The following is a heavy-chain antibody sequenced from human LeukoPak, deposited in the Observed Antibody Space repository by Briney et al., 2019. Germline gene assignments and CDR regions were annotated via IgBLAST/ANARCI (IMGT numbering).Heavy chain of an antibody. D-gene: IGHD1-26*01. V-gene: IGHV4-30-2*01. Sequence: SETLSLTCTVSGGSISSGGYYWSWLRQPPGKGLEWIGYIYHSGSTYYNPSLKSRVTISVDRSKNQFSLKLSSVTAADTAVYYCARDGEASGSYSPSVYYYYYMDVWGKGTTVTVSS. CDR1: GGSISSGGYY. CDR3: ARDGEASGSYSPSVYYYYYMDV. CDR2: IYHSGST. J-gene: IGHJ6*03.